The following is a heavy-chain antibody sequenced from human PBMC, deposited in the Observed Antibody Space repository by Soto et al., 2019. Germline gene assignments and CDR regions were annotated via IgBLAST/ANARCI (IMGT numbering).Heavy chain of an antibody. CDR1: GYTFTSYG. Sequence: QVQLVQSGAEVKKPGASVKVSCKASGYTFTSYGISWVRQAPGQGLEWMGWISAYNGNTNYAQKLQGRVTMTTDTSTSTAYMELRSLGSDDTAVYYCAREPITIFGVVTNPLDYWGQGTLVTVSA. D-gene: IGHD3-3*01. CDR2: ISAYNGNT. J-gene: IGHJ4*02. CDR3: AREPITIFGVVTNPLDY. V-gene: IGHV1-18*01.